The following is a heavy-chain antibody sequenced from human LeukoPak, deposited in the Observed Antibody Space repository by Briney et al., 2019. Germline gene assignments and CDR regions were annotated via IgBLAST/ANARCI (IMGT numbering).Heavy chain of an antibody. J-gene: IGHJ3*02. CDR2: ISYDGSNK. D-gene: IGHD3-22*01. CDR3: AKDQGYYDSSGYPDAFDI. CDR1: GFTVSSNY. V-gene: IGHV3-30*18. Sequence: PGGSLRLSCAASGFTVSSNYMSWVRQAPGKGLEWVAVISYDGSNKYYADSVKGRFTISRDNSKNTLYLQMNSLRAEDTAVYYCAKDQGYYDSSGYPDAFDIWGQGTMVTVSS.